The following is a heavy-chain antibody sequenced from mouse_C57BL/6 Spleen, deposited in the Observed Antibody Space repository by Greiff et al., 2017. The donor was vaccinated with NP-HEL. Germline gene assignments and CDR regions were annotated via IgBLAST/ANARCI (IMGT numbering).Heavy chain of an antibody. CDR1: GYTFTSYW. D-gene: IGHD1-1*01. CDR2: IYPGNSDT. Sequence: EVHVKQSGTVLARPGASVKMSCKTSGYTFTSYWMHWVKQRPGQGLEWIGAIYPGNSDTSYNQKFKGKAKLTAVTSASTAYMELSSLTNEDSAVYYCTRVGFITTVVYFDYWGQGTTLTVSS. CDR3: TRVGFITTVVYFDY. V-gene: IGHV1-5*01. J-gene: IGHJ2*01.